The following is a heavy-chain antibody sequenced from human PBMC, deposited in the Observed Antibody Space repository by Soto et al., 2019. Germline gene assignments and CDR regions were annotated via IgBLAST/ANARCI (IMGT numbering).Heavy chain of an antibody. J-gene: IGHJ6*02. CDR1: GYTFTSYA. CDR3: ARAETPPYYDILTGYYIAYYYYYGMDV. D-gene: IGHD3-9*01. CDR2: INAGNGNT. V-gene: IGHV1-3*01. Sequence: GASVKVSCKASGYTFTSYAMHWVRQAPGQRLEWMGWINAGNGNTKYSQKFQGRVTITRDTSASTAYMELSSLRSEDTAVYYCARAETPPYYDILTGYYIAYYYYYGMDVWGQGTTVTVSS.